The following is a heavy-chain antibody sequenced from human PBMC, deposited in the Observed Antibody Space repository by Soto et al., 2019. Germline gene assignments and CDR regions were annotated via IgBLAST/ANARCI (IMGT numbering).Heavy chain of an antibody. Sequence: EVQLLESVGGLVQPGGSLRFSCAASGFAFGSYDMSWVRQPPGKGLEWVSGISGSGSNTYYADSVRGRFTISRDNSKNTLYLQLNSLRAEDTAVYYCAKEAAVAGRPLDYWGQGTLVTVSS. V-gene: IGHV3-23*01. J-gene: IGHJ4*02. CDR2: ISGSGSNT. D-gene: IGHD6-19*01. CDR3: AKEAAVAGRPLDY. CDR1: GFAFGSYD.